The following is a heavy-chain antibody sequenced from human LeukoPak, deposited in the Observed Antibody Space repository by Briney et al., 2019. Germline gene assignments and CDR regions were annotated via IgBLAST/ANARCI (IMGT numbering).Heavy chain of an antibody. CDR2: SYPGDSDT. CDR3: ARRQGCSSSSCPPDY. V-gene: IGHV5-51*01. CDR1: GYTFTNYY. Sequence: GESLKISCNGSGYTFTNYYIAWVRQMPGKGLEWMGISYPGDSDTRYSPSFQGQVTMSADKSINTAYLQWSSLRASDTAMYYCARRQGCSSSSCPPDYWGQGTLVTVS. D-gene: IGHD2-2*01. J-gene: IGHJ4*02.